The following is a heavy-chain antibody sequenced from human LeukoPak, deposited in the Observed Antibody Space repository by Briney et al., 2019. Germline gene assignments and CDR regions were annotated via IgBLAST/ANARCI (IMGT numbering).Heavy chain of an antibody. V-gene: IGHV3-9*01. D-gene: IGHD3-10*01. CDR1: GFTFDDYA. CDR2: ISWNSGSI. Sequence: YPGGSLRLSCAASGFTFDDYAMHWVRQAPGKGLEWVSGISWNSGSIGYADSVKGRFTISRDNAKNSLYLQMNSLRAEDTALYYCAKDVGGSGPDAFDIWGQGTMVTVSS. J-gene: IGHJ3*02. CDR3: AKDVGGSGPDAFDI.